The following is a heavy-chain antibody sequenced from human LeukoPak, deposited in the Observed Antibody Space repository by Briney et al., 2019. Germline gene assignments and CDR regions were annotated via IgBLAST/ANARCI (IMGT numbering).Heavy chain of an antibody. CDR3: ARDDYGFY. V-gene: IGHV4-61*02. CDR2: IYTSGST. D-gene: IGHD4-17*01. J-gene: IGHJ4*02. Sequence: PSETLSLTCTVSGGSISSGSYYWSWIRQPAGKGLEWIGRIYTSGSTNYNPSLKSRVTISVDTSKNQFSLKLSSVTAADTAVYYCARDDYGFYWGQGTLVTVSS. CDR1: GGSISSGSYY.